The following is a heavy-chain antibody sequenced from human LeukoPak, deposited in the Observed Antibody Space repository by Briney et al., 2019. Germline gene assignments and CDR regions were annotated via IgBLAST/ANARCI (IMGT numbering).Heavy chain of an antibody. D-gene: IGHD1-26*01. CDR2: IYTSGST. J-gene: IGHJ4*02. Sequence: SETLSLTCTVSGGSISSGSYYWSWIRQPAGKGLEWIGRIYTSGSTNYNPSLKSRVTISVDTSKNQFSLKLSSVAAADTAVYYCAARRGAEGDYSGQGTLVTVSS. CDR3: AARRGAEGDY. CDR1: GGSISSGSYY. V-gene: IGHV4-61*02.